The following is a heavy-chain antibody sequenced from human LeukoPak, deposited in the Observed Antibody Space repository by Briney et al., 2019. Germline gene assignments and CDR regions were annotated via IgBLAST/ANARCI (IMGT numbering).Heavy chain of an antibody. Sequence: SETLSLTCTVSGGSISSSSYYWGWIRQTPGKGLEWIGSIYYSGSTYYNPSLKSRVTISVDTSKNQFSLKLSSVTAADTAVYYCARVGSSSGYYRHFDYWGQGTLVTVSS. V-gene: IGHV4-39*07. J-gene: IGHJ4*02. CDR1: GGSISSSSYY. D-gene: IGHD3-22*01. CDR2: IYYSGST. CDR3: ARVGSSSGYYRHFDY.